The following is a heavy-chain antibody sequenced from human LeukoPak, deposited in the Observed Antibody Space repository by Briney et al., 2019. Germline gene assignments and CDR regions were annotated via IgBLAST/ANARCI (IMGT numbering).Heavy chain of an antibody. CDR3: ARDTYLSGYSSGWYPDFDY. J-gene: IGHJ4*02. CDR1: GYTFTSYG. V-gene: IGHV1-18*01. D-gene: IGHD6-19*01. CDR2: ISAYNGNT. Sequence: GASVKVSCKASGYTFTSYGISWVRQAPGQGLEWMGWISAYNGNTNYAQKLQGRVTMTTDTSTSTAYMELRSLRSDDTAVYYCARDTYLSGYSSGWYPDFDYWGQGTLVTVSA.